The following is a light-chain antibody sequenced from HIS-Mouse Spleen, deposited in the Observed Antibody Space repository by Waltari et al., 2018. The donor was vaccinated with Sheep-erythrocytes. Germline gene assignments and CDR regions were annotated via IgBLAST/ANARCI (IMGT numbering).Light chain of an antibody. CDR1: KLGDTY. CDR2: QDS. CDR3: QAWDSSTAV. V-gene: IGLV3-1*01. J-gene: IGLJ2*01. Sequence: SYELTQPPSVSVSPGQTASITCSGDKLGDTYACWYQQKPGQSPVLVIYQDSKRPSGILERFSGSNSGNTATRTIGGTQAMDEADYYCQAWDSSTAVFGGGTKLTVL.